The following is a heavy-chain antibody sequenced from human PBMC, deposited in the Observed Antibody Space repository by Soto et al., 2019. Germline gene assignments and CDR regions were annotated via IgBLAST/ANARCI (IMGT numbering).Heavy chain of an antibody. V-gene: IGHV4-30-4*02. CDR1: GGSISSGDYY. D-gene: IGHD3-22*01. CDR3: ARGFYYDNYLNWFDP. J-gene: IGHJ5*02. Sequence: SETLSLTCTVSGGSISSGDYYWSWIRQPPGKGLEWIGYIYYSGSTYYNPSLKSRVTISVDTSKNQFSLKLSSVTAADTAVYYCARGFYYDNYLNWFDPWGQGTLVTVSS. CDR2: IYYSGST.